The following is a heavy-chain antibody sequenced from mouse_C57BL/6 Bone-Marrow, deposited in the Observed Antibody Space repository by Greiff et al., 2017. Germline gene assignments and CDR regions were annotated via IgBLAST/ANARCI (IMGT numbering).Heavy chain of an antibody. CDR2: IHPNSGST. V-gene: IGHV1-64*01. Sequence: QVQLQQPGAELVKPGASVKLSCKASGYTFTSYWMHWVKQRPGQGLEWIGMIHPNSGSTNYNEKFKSKATLTVDKSSSTAYMQLSSLTSEDSAVXYCARQRGSDYDGFAYWGQGTLVTVSA. CDR1: GYTFTSYW. J-gene: IGHJ3*01. CDR3: ARQRGSDYDGFAY. D-gene: IGHD2-4*01.